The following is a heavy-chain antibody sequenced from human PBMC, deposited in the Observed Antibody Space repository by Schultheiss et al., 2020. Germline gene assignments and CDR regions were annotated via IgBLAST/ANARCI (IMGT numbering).Heavy chain of an antibody. D-gene: IGHD3-3*01. CDR1: GYTFTGYY. CDR3: ASIGSGEVDC. V-gene: IGHV1-2*02. Sequence: ASVKVSCKASGYTFTGYYMHWVRQAPGQGLEWMGWINPNSGGTNYAQKFQGRVTITADESTSTAYMELSSLRSEDTAVYYCASIGSGEVDCWGQGSLVTVSS. J-gene: IGHJ4*02. CDR2: INPNSGGT.